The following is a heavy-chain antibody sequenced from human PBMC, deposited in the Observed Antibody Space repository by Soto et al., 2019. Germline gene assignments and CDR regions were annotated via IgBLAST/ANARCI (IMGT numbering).Heavy chain of an antibody. CDR3: ARRYNAYYFDY. CDR1: GYRFTSYW. V-gene: IGHV5-51*01. J-gene: IGHJ4*02. Sequence: GESPKISCXGSGYRFTSYWIGWVRQMPGKGLEWMGTIYPGDSDTRYSPSFQGQVTISADKSTTTAYLQWSGLKASDTAMYYCARRYNAYYFDYWGQGISVTVSS. D-gene: IGHD1-1*01. CDR2: IYPGDSDT.